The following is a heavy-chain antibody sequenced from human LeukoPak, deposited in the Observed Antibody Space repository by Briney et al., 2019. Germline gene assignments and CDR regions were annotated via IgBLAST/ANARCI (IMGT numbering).Heavy chain of an antibody. D-gene: IGHD3-10*01. V-gene: IGHV4-4*07. Sequence: SETLSLTCTVSGGSISSYYWSWIRQPAGKGLEWIGRIYTSGSANYNPSLKSRVTMSVDTSKNQFSLKLSSVTAADTAVYYCARGGQYGSGSYYRYYYYGMDVWGQGTTVTVSS. J-gene: IGHJ6*02. CDR1: GGSISSYY. CDR2: IYTSGSA. CDR3: ARGGQYGSGSYYRYYYYGMDV.